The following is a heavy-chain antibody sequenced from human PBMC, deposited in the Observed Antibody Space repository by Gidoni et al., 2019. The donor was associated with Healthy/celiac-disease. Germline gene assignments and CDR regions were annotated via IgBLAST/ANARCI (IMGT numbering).Heavy chain of an antibody. V-gene: IGHV4-4*02. CDR2: IYHSGST. D-gene: IGHD3-16*01. CDR3: ARDDPRLPAFRGVTDY. J-gene: IGHJ4*02. Sequence: EIYHSGSTNYNQSLKSRVTISVDKSKNQFSLKLSSVTAADTAVYYCARDDPRLPAFRGVTDYWGQGTLVTVSS.